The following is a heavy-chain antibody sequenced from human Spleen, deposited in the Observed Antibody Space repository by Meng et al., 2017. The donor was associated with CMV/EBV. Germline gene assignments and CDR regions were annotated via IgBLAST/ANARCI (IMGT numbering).Heavy chain of an antibody. D-gene: IGHD6-19*01. CDR2: RYVRSEWYN. CDR3: ARSGSSRWIDY. J-gene: IGHJ4*02. V-gene: IGHV6-1*01. Sequence: VQVQEQCQGQIKLSPTLSLNCAPSCASVYSNCAGWDWIQQLPSLGLEWPGRRYVRSEWYNGYEVSVKSRITINADTSKKQFFLQVNSVTPECTGMYYCARSGSSRWIDYWGQGTLVTVSS. CDR1: CASVYSNCAG.